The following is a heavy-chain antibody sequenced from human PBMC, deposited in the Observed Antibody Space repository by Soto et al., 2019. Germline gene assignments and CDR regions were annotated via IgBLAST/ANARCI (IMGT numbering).Heavy chain of an antibody. CDR2: ISSSSSYI. CDR1: GFTFSSYS. Sequence: EVQLVESGGGLVKPGGSLRLSCAASGFTFSSYSMNWVRQAPGKGLEWVSSISSSSSYIYYADSVKGRFTISRDNAKNSLYLQMNSLRAEDTAVYYCARGGDSGYDYGSYYYYMDVWGKGTTVTVSS. V-gene: IGHV3-21*01. J-gene: IGHJ6*03. CDR3: ARGGDSGYDYGSYYYYMDV. D-gene: IGHD5-12*01.